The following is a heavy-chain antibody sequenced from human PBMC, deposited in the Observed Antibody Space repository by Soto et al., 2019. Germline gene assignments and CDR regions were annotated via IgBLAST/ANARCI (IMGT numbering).Heavy chain of an antibody. CDR1: GYTFTSYA. CDR2: INAGNGNT. J-gene: IGHJ2*01. CDR3: ARPMREAYTSLAAHWYFGL. D-gene: IGHD3-16*02. Sequence: GASVKVSCKASGYTFTSYAMHWVRQAPGQRLEWMGWINAGNGNTKYTQKFQGRVTITRDTSASTAYMELSSLRSEDTALYYCARPMREAYTSLAAHWYFGLWGRGTLVTVSS. V-gene: IGHV1-3*01.